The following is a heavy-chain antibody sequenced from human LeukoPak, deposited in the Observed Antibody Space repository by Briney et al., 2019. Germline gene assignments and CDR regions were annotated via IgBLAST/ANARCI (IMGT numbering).Heavy chain of an antibody. J-gene: IGHJ4*02. Sequence: GGSLRLSCAASGFTVSSNYMSWVRQAPGKGLEWVSVIYSGGSTYYADSVKGRFTISRDNSKNTLYLQMNSLRAEDTAVYYCAGGYYGSGSYYNVSDYWGQGTPVTVSS. CDR3: AGGYYGSGSYYNVSDY. D-gene: IGHD3-10*01. CDR1: GFTVSSNY. CDR2: IYSGGST. V-gene: IGHV3-53*01.